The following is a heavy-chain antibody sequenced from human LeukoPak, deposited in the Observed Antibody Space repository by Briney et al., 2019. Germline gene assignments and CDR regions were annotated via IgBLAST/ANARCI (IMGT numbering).Heavy chain of an antibody. V-gene: IGHV3-23*01. Sequence: PGGSLRLSCAASGFTFSDHAMSWVRQAPGEGLEWVSAISGSGGSTYFPDSVKGRFTISRDISNNTLYLHLQMNSLRAEDTAVYYCAKGGTSHEGPFDYWGQGTLVTVSS. CDR1: GFTFSDHA. CDR3: AKGGTSHEGPFDY. CDR2: ISGSGGST. D-gene: IGHD2-2*01. J-gene: IGHJ4*02.